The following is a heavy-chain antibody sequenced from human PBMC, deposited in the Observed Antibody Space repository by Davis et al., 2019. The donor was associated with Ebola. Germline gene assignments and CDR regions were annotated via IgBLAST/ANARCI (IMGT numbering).Heavy chain of an antibody. CDR3: ARSGVRGVIPRYNWFDP. D-gene: IGHD3-10*01. CDR1: DGSVSSGGYY. CDR2: IYYSGST. V-gene: IGHV4-61*08. Sequence: MPSETLSLTCTVSDGSVSSGGYYWSWIRQPPGKGLEWIGYIYYSGSTNYNPSLKSRVTISVGTSKNQFSLKLSSVTAADTAVYYCARSGVRGVIPRYNWFDPWGQGTLVTVSS. J-gene: IGHJ5*02.